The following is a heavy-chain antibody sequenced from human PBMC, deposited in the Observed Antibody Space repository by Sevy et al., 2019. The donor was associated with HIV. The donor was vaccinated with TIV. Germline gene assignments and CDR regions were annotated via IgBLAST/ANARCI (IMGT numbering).Heavy chain of an antibody. J-gene: IGHJ4*02. D-gene: IGHD3-22*01. Sequence: GGSLRLSCSASGFTVSSNYMTWVRQAPGKGLEWVSIIYGGGTTYYADSVKGRFTISRDNSRNTLYLQMISLRAEDTAVYYCARGEYYDSSGFYRYYFDHWGQGTLVTASS. V-gene: IGHV3-66*02. CDR3: ARGEYYDSSGFYRYYFDH. CDR1: GFTVSSNY. CDR2: IYGGGTT.